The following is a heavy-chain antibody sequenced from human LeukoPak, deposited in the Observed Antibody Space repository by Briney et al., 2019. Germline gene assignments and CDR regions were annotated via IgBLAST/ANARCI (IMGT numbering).Heavy chain of an antibody. J-gene: IGHJ6*03. CDR1: GGSISSSSYY. CDR3: ARGPYVDV. Sequence: SETLSLTCTVSGGSISSSSYYWGWIRQPPGKGLEWIGSIYYSGSTYYNPSLKSRVTISVDTSKNQFSLKLSSVTAADTAVYYCARGPYVDVWGKGTTVTVSS. V-gene: IGHV4-39*07. CDR2: IYYSGST.